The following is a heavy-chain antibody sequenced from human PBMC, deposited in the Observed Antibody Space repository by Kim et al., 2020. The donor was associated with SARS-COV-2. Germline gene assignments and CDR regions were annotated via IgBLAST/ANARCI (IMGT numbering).Heavy chain of an antibody. CDR1: GYSMTNGYY. CDR3: VATYYYDSAGDSDF. J-gene: IGHJ4*02. V-gene: IGHV4-38-2*02. CDR2: MYHSGSP. Sequence: SETLSLICNVSGYSMTNGYYWGWIRQPPGKGLEWIGNMYHSGSPYYNPSLRSRVTISVDTSKSQVSLKMTSVTAADTAVYYCVATYYYDSAGDSDFWGQGTLVTVSS. D-gene: IGHD3-22*01.